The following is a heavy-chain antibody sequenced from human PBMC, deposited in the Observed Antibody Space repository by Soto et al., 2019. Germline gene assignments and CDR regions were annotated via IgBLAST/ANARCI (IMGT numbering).Heavy chain of an antibody. D-gene: IGHD3-22*01. CDR2: ISWDGGST. J-gene: IGHJ4*02. V-gene: IGHV3-43D*03. CDR1: GFTFDDYA. CDR3: AKETEPFNYYDSSGYRD. Sequence: GGSLRLSCAASGFTFDDYAMHWVRQAPGKGLEWVSLISWDGGSTYYADSVKGRFTISRDNSKNSLYLQMNSLRAEDTALYYCAKETEPFNYYDSSGYRDWGQGTLVTVSS.